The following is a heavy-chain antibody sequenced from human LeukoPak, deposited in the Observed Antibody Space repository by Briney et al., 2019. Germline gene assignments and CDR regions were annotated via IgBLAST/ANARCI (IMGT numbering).Heavy chain of an antibody. J-gene: IGHJ4*02. CDR3: ARVGRWLQLPYYFDY. D-gene: IGHD5-24*01. Sequence: SETLSLTCTVSGGSINGYYWSWIRQPAGKGLEWIGRVYNSESINYNPSLKSRVTMSIDTSKNQFSLKLNSVTAADTAVYYCARVGRWLQLPYYFDYWGQGTLVTVSS. V-gene: IGHV4-4*07. CDR2: VYNSESI. CDR1: GGSINGYY.